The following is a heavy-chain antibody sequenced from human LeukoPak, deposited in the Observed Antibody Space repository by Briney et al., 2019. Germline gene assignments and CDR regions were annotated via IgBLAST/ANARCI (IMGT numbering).Heavy chain of an antibody. CDR3: ARDLGYYDILTGPGDY. D-gene: IGHD3-9*01. CDR2: IRYDGSNK. V-gene: IGHV3-30*02. J-gene: IGHJ4*02. CDR1: GFTFSSYG. Sequence: PGGSLRLSCAASGFTFSSYGMHWVRQAPGKGLEWVAFIRYDGSNKYYADSVKGRFTISRDNSKNTLYLQMNSLRAEDTAVYYCARDLGYYDILTGPGDYWGQGTLVTVSS.